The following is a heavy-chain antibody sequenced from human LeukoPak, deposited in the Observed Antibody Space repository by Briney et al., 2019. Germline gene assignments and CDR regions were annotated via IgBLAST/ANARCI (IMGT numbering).Heavy chain of an antibody. V-gene: IGHV3-23*01. CDR2: ISGSGGST. CDR1: GFTFSSYA. Sequence: GGSLRLSCAASGFTFSSYAMSWVRQAPGKGLEWVSAISGSGGSTYYADSVKGRFTISRDNSKNTLYLQMNSLRAEGTAVYYCAPYYYGSGTLGYWGQGTLVTVSS. CDR3: APYYYGSGTLGY. D-gene: IGHD3-10*01. J-gene: IGHJ4*02.